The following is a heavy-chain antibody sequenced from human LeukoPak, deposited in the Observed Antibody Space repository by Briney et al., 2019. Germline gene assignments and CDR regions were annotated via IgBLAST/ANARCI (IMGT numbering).Heavy chain of an antibody. CDR1: GFTFDDYA. CDR2: ISWNSGSI. D-gene: IGHD3-10*01. J-gene: IGHJ4*02. V-gene: IGHV3-9*01. CDR3: ARAPTLYGSGPVLDY. Sequence: PGRSLRLSCAASGFTFDDYAMHWVRQAPGKGLEWVSGISWNSGSIGYADSVKGRFTISRDNAKNSLYLQMNSLRAEDTAVYYCARAPTLYGSGPVLDYWGQGTLVTVSS.